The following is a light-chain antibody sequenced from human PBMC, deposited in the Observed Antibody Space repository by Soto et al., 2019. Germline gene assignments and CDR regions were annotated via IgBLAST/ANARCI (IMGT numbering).Light chain of an antibody. CDR2: GAS. CDR3: QQYGSSPRT. J-gene: IGKJ1*01. V-gene: IGKV3-20*01. Sequence: EIVLTQSPGTLSLSPGERATLSCRASQSVSSSYLAWYQQKPGQAPRLLIYGASSRATGIPDRFSGSGSGTDFTLTISRLEPEDFAVYYYQQYGSSPRTFGQGTKVKIK. CDR1: QSVSSSY.